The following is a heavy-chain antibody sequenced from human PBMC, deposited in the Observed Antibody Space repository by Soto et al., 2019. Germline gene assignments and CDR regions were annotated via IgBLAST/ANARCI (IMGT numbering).Heavy chain of an antibody. V-gene: IGHV3-66*04. CDR3: ARHGYTYGGGYFDY. Sequence: EVQLVESGGGLVQPGGSLRLSCAASGVTVSSNYMSWVRQAPGKGLEWVSVIYSGGSTYYADSVKGRFTISRDNSKHRLYLPMNSLRAEVTAVYYCARHGYTYGGGYFDYWGQVTLVTVSS. D-gene: IGHD5-18*01. J-gene: IGHJ4*02. CDR2: IYSGGST. CDR1: GVTVSSNY.